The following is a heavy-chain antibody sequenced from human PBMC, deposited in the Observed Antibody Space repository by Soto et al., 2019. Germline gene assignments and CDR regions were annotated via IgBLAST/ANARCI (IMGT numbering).Heavy chain of an antibody. CDR2: IYPDDSDT. V-gene: IGHV5-51*01. J-gene: IGHJ1*01. CDR3: ARPSSGYVQQ. Sequence: GESLKISCQGSGFTFPNYWIGWVRQMPGKGLEWMAIIYPDDSDTRYSPSFQGQVTISADKSISTAYLQWSSLKASDTAMYYCARPSSGYVQQWGQGTLVTAPQ. D-gene: IGHD6-19*01. CDR1: GFTFPNYW.